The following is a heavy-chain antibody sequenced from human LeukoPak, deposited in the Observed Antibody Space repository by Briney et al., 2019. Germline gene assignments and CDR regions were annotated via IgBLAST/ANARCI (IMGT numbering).Heavy chain of an antibody. Sequence: GGSLRLSCAASGFTFSSYAMSWVRQAPGKGLEWVSAISGSGGSTYYADSVKGRFTISRDNSKNTLYLQMNSLRAEDTAVYYCAKARGSSGLFALGVDPWGQGTLVTVSS. J-gene: IGHJ5*02. CDR3: AKARGSSGLFALGVDP. CDR1: GFTFSSYA. V-gene: IGHV3-23*01. D-gene: IGHD3-22*01. CDR2: ISGSGGST.